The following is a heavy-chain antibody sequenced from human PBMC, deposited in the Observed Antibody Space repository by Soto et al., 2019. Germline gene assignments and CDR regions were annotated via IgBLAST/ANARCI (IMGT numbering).Heavy chain of an antibody. Sequence: GGSLRLSCAASGFTFSSYSMNWVRQAPGKGLERVSYISSSSSTIYYADSVKGRFTISRDNAKNSLNLQMNSLRDEDTAVYYCAIVDYDSTGYLSDYWGQGTLVTVSS. CDR1: GFTFSSYS. J-gene: IGHJ4*02. V-gene: IGHV3-48*02. D-gene: IGHD3-22*01. CDR2: ISSSSSTI. CDR3: AIVDYDSTGYLSDY.